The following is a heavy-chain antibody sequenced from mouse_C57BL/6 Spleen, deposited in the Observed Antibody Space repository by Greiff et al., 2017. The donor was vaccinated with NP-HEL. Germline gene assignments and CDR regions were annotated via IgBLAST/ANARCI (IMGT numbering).Heavy chain of an antibody. Sequence: QVHVKQSGAELARPGASVKLSCKASGYTFTSYGISWVKQRTGQGLEWIGEIYPRSGNTYYNEKFKGKATLTADKSSSTAYMELRSLTSEDSAVYFCARQYGNWYFDVWGTGTTVTVSS. CDR2: IYPRSGNT. D-gene: IGHD2-10*02. J-gene: IGHJ1*03. V-gene: IGHV1-81*01. CDR3: ARQYGNWYFDV. CDR1: GYTFTSYG.